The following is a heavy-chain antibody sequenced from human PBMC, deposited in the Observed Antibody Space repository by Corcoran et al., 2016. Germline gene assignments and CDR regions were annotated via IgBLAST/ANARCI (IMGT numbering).Heavy chain of an antibody. V-gene: IGHV3-7*03. CDR2: IKQDGSEK. Sequence: EVQLVESGGGLVQPGGSLRLSCAASGFTFSSYWMSWVRQAPGKGLEWVANIKQDGSEKYYVDSVKGRFTISRDNAKNSLYLQMNSLRAEDTAVYYGARVSRCGGRRIYSSGWYCRGMDVWGQGTTVTVSS. CDR3: ARVSRCGGRRIYSSGWYCRGMDV. J-gene: IGHJ6*02. D-gene: IGHD6-19*01. CDR1: GFTFSSYW.